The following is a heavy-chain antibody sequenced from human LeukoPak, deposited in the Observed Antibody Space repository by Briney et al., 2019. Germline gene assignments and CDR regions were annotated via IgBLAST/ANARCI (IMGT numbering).Heavy chain of an antibody. V-gene: IGHV3-21*01. J-gene: IGHJ4*02. D-gene: IGHD3-10*01. CDR1: GFTFSSYS. CDR3: AREDGRGFDY. Sequence: PGGSLRLSCAASGFTFSSYSMNWVRQAPGKGLEWVSSISSSSSYICYADSVKGRFTISRDNAKNSLYLQMNSLRAEDTAVYYCAREDGRGFDYWGQGTLVTVSS. CDR2: ISSSSSYI.